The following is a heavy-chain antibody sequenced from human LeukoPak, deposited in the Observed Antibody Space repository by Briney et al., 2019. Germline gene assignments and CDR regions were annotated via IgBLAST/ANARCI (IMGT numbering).Heavy chain of an antibody. J-gene: IGHJ4*02. D-gene: IGHD2-2*01. Sequence: GGSLRLSXAASGFTFSDHYIDWIRQAPGKGLEWVTRIRNKANSYTTEYAASVEGRFTISRDDSKNSLYLQMNSLKTEDTAVYYCTRYQLPVRYFDYWGQGTLVTVSS. CDR1: GFTFSDHY. CDR3: TRYQLPVRYFDY. V-gene: IGHV3-72*01. CDR2: IRNKANSYTT.